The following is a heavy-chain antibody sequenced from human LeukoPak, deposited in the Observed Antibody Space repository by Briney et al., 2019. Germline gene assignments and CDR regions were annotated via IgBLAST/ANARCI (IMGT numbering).Heavy chain of an antibody. CDR2: ISHSGGT. CDR1: GGSFSAYY. V-gene: IGHV4-34*01. Sequence: PSETLSLTCAVYGGSFSAYYWTWIRQPPGKGLEWIGEISHSGGTYYNPSLKSRVTISLDTSKNQFSLKLTSVTAADTAVYYCARSLTAMGNWFDPWGQGTLVTVSS. J-gene: IGHJ5*02. D-gene: IGHD5-18*01. CDR3: ARSLTAMGNWFDP.